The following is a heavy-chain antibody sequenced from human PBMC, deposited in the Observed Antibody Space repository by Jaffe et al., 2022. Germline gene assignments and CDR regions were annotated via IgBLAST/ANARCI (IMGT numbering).Heavy chain of an antibody. CDR2: IYHSGST. CDR1: GGSISSGGYS. J-gene: IGHJ5*02. D-gene: IGHD3-3*02. CDR3: ARSIFGVVMGSNWFDP. V-gene: IGHV4-30-2*01. Sequence: QLQLQESGSGLVKPSQTLSLTCAVSGGSISSGGYSWSWIRQPPGKGLEWIGYIYHSGSTYYNPSLKSRVTISVDRSKNQFSLKLSSVTAADTAVYYCARSIFGVVMGSNWFDPWGQGTLVTVSS.